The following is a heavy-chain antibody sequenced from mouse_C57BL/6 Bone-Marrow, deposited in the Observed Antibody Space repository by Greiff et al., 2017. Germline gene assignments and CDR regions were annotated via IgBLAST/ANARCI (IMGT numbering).Heavy chain of an antibody. D-gene: IGHD1-1*01. CDR3: AREPPYYYGPYWYFDV. CDR1: GFTFSDFY. Sequence: EVKLMESGGGLVQSGRSLRLSCATSGFTFSDFYMEWVRPAPGKGLEWIAASRNKANDYPTEYSASVKGRFIVSRDTSQSILYLQMNALRAEDTAIYYCAREPPYYYGPYWYFDVWGTGTTVTVSS. J-gene: IGHJ1*03. V-gene: IGHV7-1*01. CDR2: SRNKANDYPT.